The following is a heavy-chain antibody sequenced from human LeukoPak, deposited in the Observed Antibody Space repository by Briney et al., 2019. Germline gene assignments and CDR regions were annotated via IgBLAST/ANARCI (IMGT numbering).Heavy chain of an antibody. D-gene: IGHD5-18*01. V-gene: IGHV4-39*07. Sequence: SETLSLTCTVSGGSISSSSYYWGWIRQPPGKGLEWIGSIYYSGSTYYNPSLKSRVTISVDTSKNQFSLKLSSVTAADTAVYYCARGYGYGWEFFDYWGQGTLVTVSS. J-gene: IGHJ4*02. CDR3: ARGYGYGWEFFDY. CDR2: IYYSGST. CDR1: GGSISSSSYY.